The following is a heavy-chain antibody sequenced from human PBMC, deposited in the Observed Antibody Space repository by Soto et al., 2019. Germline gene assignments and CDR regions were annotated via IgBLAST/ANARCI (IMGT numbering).Heavy chain of an antibody. CDR3: AREGAVDY. J-gene: IGHJ4*02. CDR1: GGSISSGDYY. CDR2: ILYSWTT. V-gene: IGHV4-30-4*01. Sequence: QVQLQESGPGLVEPSQTLSLTCTVSGGSISSGDYYWSWIRQPPGKGLEWIGYILYSWTTNYNPSRESRLTISVDTSKNQFSLKMASLTAADSAVYYCAREGAVDYWGRRTRVTVSS.